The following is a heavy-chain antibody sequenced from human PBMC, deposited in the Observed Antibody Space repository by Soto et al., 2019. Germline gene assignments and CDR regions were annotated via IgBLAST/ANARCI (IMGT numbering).Heavy chain of an antibody. D-gene: IGHD2-2*01. CDR2: MNPDSANT. Sequence: QVQLVQSGAEVRQPGASVKVSCRTSGYTFTNYDISWVRQATGQGLEWMGWMNPDSANTGYAQKIQGTVTMTRDTSISTAYMELNSLTSEDTAIYYCARAIRDQLLSDYWGQGTLVTVSS. CDR3: ARAIRDQLLSDY. CDR1: GYTFTNYD. V-gene: IGHV1-8*01. J-gene: IGHJ4*02.